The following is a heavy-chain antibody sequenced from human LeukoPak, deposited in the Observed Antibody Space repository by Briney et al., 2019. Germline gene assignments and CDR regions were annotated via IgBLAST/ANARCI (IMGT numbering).Heavy chain of an antibody. V-gene: IGHV1-18*01. CDR2: INAYDGTT. J-gene: IGHJ4*02. CDR1: GYTFTSYG. Sequence: ASVKVSCKASGYTFTSYGISWVRQAPGQGLEWMGWINAYDGTTNYAQNFQGRVTMSTDTSTTTAYMELRSLRSDDTAVYYCARGDDILTGYFRGFDYWVQGTLVTVSS. D-gene: IGHD3-9*01. CDR3: ARGDDILTGYFRGFDY.